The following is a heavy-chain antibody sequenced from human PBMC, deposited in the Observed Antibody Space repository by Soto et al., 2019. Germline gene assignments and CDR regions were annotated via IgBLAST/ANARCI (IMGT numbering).Heavy chain of an antibody. V-gene: IGHV3-72*01. CDR3: GGGATGMALLQH. CDR2: SRNRVNGYTT. CDR1: GFSFSDHF. D-gene: IGHD6-13*01. Sequence: PGGSLRLSCAASGFSFSDHFMDWVRQAPGKGLEWVGRSRNRVNGYTTEYATSVQGRFTISRDDSKNALYLEMSRLEIEDTAVYYCGGGATGMALLQHWGQGPLVTVCS. J-gene: IGHJ1*01.